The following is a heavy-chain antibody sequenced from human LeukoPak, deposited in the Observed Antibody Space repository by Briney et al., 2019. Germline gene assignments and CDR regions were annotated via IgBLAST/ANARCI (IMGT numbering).Heavy chain of an antibody. J-gene: IGHJ4*02. V-gene: IGHV3-7*01. CDR1: GFTFSSYW. D-gene: IGHD2-21*01. CDR3: ARRGGYSLFDY. CDR2: MKYDGSEI. Sequence: GGSLGLSCAASGFTFSSYWMSWVRQAPGKGLEWVANMKYDGSEIYYVDSVKGRFTISRDNAMNSLFLQMNSLRAEDTAVYYCARRGGYSLFDYWGQGTLVTVSS.